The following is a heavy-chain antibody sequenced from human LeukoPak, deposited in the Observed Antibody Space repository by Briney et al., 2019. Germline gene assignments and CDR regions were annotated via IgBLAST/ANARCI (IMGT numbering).Heavy chain of an antibody. D-gene: IGHD6-13*01. V-gene: IGHV1-2*02. CDR1: GYTFTGYY. CDR3: ATSRYSSSWYGSRLPLTFDY. Sequence: ASVKVSCKASGYTFTGYYMHWVRQAPGQGLEWMGWINPNSGCTNYAQTFQGRVTMTRDTSISNAYMELSRLRSDDTAVYYWATSRYSSSWYGSRLPLTFDYWGQGTLVTVSS. J-gene: IGHJ4*02. CDR2: INPNSGCT.